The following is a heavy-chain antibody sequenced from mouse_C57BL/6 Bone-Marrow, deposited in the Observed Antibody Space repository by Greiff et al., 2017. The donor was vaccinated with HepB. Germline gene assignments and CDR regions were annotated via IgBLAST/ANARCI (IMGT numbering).Heavy chain of an antibody. D-gene: IGHD1-1*01. Sequence: VQLQQSGPGLVKPSQSLSLTCSVTGYSITSGYYWNWIRQFPGNKLEWMGYISYDGSNNYNPSLKNRISITRDTSKNQFFLKLNSVTTEDTATYYCARDGSSLAWFAYWGQGTLVTVSA. V-gene: IGHV3-6*01. CDR1: GYSITSGYY. J-gene: IGHJ3*01. CDR2: ISYDGSN. CDR3: ARDGSSLAWFAY.